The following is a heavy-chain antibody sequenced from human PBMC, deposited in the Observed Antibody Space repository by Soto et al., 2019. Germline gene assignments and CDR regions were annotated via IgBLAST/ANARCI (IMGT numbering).Heavy chain of an antibody. V-gene: IGHV3-23*01. J-gene: IGHJ4*02. CDR2: ISGRGGVT. D-gene: IGHD3-22*01. CDR1: GFTFRNQD. Sequence: EVQLLESGGGLVQPGGSLRLTCVGSGFTFRNQDMRWVRQAPGKGLEWVSGISGRGGVTYYADSVKGRFTISRDNSKNTRYREMTNMRADDTAVYYCAKDRQFRSYYESAGHYNDWGQGTLVTVCS. CDR3: AKDRQFRSYYESAGHYND.